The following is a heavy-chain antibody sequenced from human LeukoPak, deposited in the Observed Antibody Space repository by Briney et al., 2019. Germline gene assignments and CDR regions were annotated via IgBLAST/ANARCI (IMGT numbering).Heavy chain of an antibody. CDR3: ARSTSQGFDY. CDR1: GFTFNSYW. Sequence: PGGSLRLSCAASGFTFNSYWMHWVRQAPGKGLVWVSLFKTDGSTTRYADSVKGRLTISRDNAKNTLYLQMNSLRAEDTAVYYCARSTSQGFDYWGQGTPVIVSS. V-gene: IGHV3-74*01. J-gene: IGHJ4*02. CDR2: FKTDGSTT.